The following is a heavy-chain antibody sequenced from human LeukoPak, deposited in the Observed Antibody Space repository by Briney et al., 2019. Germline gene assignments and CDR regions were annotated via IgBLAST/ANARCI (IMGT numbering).Heavy chain of an antibody. Sequence: GASVKVSCKASGYTFTSYDINWVRQATGQGLEWMGWMNPNSGNTGYAQKFQGRVTITRNTSISTAYMELSSLRSEDTAVYYCARGIVVVPAATRRDYYMDVWGQGTLVTVSS. CDR3: ARGIVVVPAATRRDYYMDV. CDR1: GYTFTSYD. D-gene: IGHD2-2*01. CDR2: MNPNSGNT. V-gene: IGHV1-8*03. J-gene: IGHJ4*02.